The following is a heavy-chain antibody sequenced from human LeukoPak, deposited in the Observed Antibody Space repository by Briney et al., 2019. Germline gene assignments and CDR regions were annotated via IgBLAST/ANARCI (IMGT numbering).Heavy chain of an antibody. CDR2: ISGSGGST. Sequence: PGGSLRLSCAASGFTFSSYAMSWVRQAPGKGLEWVSAISGSGGSTYYADSVKGRFTISRDNSKNTLYLQMNSLRAEDTAVHYCAKTSYYYGSGPYYWGQGTLVTVSS. CDR3: AKTSYYYGSGPYY. V-gene: IGHV3-23*01. D-gene: IGHD3-10*01. J-gene: IGHJ4*02. CDR1: GFTFSSYA.